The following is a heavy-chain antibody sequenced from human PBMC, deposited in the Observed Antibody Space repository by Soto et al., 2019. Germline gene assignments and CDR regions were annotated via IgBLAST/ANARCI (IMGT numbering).Heavy chain of an antibody. CDR2: INHSGST. V-gene: IGHV4-34*01. Sequence: PSETLSLTCAVYGGSFSGYYWSWIRQPPGKGLEWIGEINHSGSTNYNPSLKSRVTISVDTSKNQFSLKLSSVTAADTAVYYCARASNPRNCFDTWGQGTLVTISS. CDR1: GGSFSGYY. CDR3: ARASNPRNCFDT. J-gene: IGHJ5*02.